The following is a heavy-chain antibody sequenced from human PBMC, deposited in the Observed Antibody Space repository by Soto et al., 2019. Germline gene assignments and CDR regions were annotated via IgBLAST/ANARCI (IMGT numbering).Heavy chain of an antibody. Sequence: QVQLQESGPGLVKPSETLSLTCTVSGGSISSYYWSWIRQPPGKALEWIGYIYYSGSTNYNPSLKSRVTISVDTSKNQFSLKLSSVTAADTAVYYCARDGGSGCGGYCSGGSCYDNWFDPWGQGTLVTVSS. CDR1: GGSISSYY. CDR2: IYYSGST. V-gene: IGHV4-59*01. CDR3: ARDGGSGCGGYCSGGSCYDNWFDP. J-gene: IGHJ5*02. D-gene: IGHD2-15*01.